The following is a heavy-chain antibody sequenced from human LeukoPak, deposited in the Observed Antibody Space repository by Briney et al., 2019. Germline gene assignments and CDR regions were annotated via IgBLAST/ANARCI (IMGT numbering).Heavy chain of an antibody. CDR3: AKDTAAAALYYFDY. CDR2: ISWNSGSI. CDR1: GFTFDDYA. J-gene: IGHJ4*02. D-gene: IGHD6-13*01. V-gene: IGHV3-9*03. Sequence: PGGSLRLSCAASGFTFDDYAMHWVRQAPGKGLEWVSGISWNSGSIGYADPVKGRFTISRDNAKNSLYLQMNSLRAEDMALYYCAKDTAAAALYYFDYWGQGTLVTVSS.